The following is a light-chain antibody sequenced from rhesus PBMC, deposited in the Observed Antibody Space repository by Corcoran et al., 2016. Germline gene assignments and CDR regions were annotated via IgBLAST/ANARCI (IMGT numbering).Light chain of an antibody. CDR3: QQYTNGLT. CDR1: QSVNSN. V-gene: IGKV3-42*03. CDR2: ATS. Sequence: EIVLTQSPATLSLSPGERATLTCRASQSVNSNLAWYQQKLGQAPRLLMYATSRRATGIADRFSGSGSGTDFRLTISSLEPEDFAVYYCQQYTNGLTFGGGTKVDIK. J-gene: IGKJ4*01.